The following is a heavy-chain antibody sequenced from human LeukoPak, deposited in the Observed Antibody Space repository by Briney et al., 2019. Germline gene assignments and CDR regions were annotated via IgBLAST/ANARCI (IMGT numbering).Heavy chain of an antibody. J-gene: IGHJ4*02. CDR3: ARDRVHTVGIDY. CDR2: ISSSSSYI. D-gene: IGHD2-15*01. V-gene: IGHV3-21*01. Sequence: GGSLRLSCAASGFTFSSYSMNWVRQAPGKGLEWVSSISSSSSYIYYADSVKGRFTISRDNAKNSLYLQMNSLRAEDTAVYYRARDRVHTVGIDYWGQGTLVTVSS. CDR1: GFTFSSYS.